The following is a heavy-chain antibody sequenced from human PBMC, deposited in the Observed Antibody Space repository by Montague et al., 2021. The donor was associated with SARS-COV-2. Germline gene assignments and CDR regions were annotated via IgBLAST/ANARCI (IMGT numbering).Heavy chain of an antibody. CDR3: ARRPGASYYVFWSGGFDI. CDR1: GXSVNSGSYS. D-gene: IGHD3-3*01. CDR2: IDYSGST. Sequence: SETLSLTCTVSGXSVNSGSYSWDWIRQPPGKGLEWIGSIDYSGSTSYNRCLKSRVTISIDTSKNHFSLRVNSVTAADSAVYFCARRPGASYYVFWSGGFDIWGQGTMVTVS. J-gene: IGHJ3*02. V-gene: IGHV4-39*01.